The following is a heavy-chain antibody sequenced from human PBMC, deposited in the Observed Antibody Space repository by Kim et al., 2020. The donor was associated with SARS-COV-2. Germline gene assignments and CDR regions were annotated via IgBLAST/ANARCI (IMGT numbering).Heavy chain of an antibody. CDR3: ARRLYILTGFDYFDY. D-gene: IGHD3-9*01. J-gene: IGHJ4*02. V-gene: IGHV1-69*13. CDR1: GGTFSSYA. CDR2: IIPIFGTA. Sequence: SVKVSCKASGGTFSSYAISWVRQAPGQGLEWMGGIIPIFGTANYAQKFQGRVTITADESTSTAYMELSSLRSEDTAVYYCARRLYILTGFDYFDYWGQGTLVTVSS.